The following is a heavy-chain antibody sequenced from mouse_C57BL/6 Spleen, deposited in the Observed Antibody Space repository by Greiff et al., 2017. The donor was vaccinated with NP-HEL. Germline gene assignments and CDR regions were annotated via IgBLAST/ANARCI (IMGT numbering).Heavy chain of an antibody. CDR1: GYAFSSYW. CDR2: IYPGDGDT. J-gene: IGHJ3*01. Sequence: QVQLKQSGAELVKPGASVKISCKASGYAFSSYWMNWVKQRPGKGLEWIGQIYPGDGDTNYNGKFKGKATLTADKSSSTAYMQLSSLTSEDSAVYFCARLDSNYLSLAYWGQGTLVTVSA. D-gene: IGHD2-5*01. V-gene: IGHV1-80*01. CDR3: ARLDSNYLSLAY.